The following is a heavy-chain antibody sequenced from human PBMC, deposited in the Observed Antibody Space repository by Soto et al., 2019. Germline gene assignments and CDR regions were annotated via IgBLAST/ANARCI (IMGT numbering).Heavy chain of an antibody. D-gene: IGHD5-18*01. V-gene: IGHV3-21*01. J-gene: IGHJ6*02. CDR1: GFTFSSYS. CDR2: ISSSSSYI. Sequence: GGSLRLSCAASGFTFSSYSMNWVRQAPGKGLEWVSSISSSSSYIYYADSVKGRFTISRDNAKNSLYLQMNSLRAEDTAVYYCARDRDTAMVTYYYYGMDVWGQGTTVTVSS. CDR3: ARDRDTAMVTYYYYGMDV.